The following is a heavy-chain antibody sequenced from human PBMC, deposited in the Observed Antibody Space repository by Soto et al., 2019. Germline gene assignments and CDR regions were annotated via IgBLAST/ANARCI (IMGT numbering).Heavy chain of an antibody. V-gene: IGHV3-30*18. CDR2: ISNDGSIQ. CDR1: GFTFSSYG. Sequence: QVQLMESGGSVLQPGRSLRLSCAASGFTFSSYGMHWVRQAPGKGLEWVTIISNDGSIQHYGDSVKGRFTVFRDNSKNTLFLEMNSLTAEDTATYYCAKDRRDSSGTCSRCFGMDVWGQGTTVTVS. CDR3: AKDRRDSSGTCSRCFGMDV. D-gene: IGHD3-22*01. J-gene: IGHJ6*02.